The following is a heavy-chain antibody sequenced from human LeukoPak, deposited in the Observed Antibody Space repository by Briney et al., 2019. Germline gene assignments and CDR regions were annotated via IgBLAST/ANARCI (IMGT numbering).Heavy chain of an antibody. CDR2: INPNSGGT. V-gene: IGHV1-2*02. Sequence: GASVKVSCKASGYTFTGYYMHWVRQAPGQGLEWMGWINPNSGGTNYAQKFQGRVTMTRDTSISTAYMELSRLRSDDTAVYYCARLKYSGSYVDLDYWGQGTLVTVSS. D-gene: IGHD1-26*01. J-gene: IGHJ4*02. CDR1: GYTFTGYY. CDR3: ARLKYSGSYVDLDY.